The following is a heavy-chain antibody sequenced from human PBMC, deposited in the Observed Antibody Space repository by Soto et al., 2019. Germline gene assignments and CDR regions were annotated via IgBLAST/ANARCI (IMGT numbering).Heavy chain of an antibody. D-gene: IGHD3-22*01. V-gene: IGHV1-46*01. J-gene: IGHJ4*02. CDR1: ENSFTTYY. CDR3: AGLYHYDSSGYYDY. Sequence: ASVKVSCKASENSFTTYYMHWVRQAPGQGLEWMGIINPSGGRTTYAQKFQGRVTMTRDTSTSTFHMELSSLTSEDTAVYYCAGLYHYDSSGYYDYWGQGTLVTVSS. CDR2: INPSGGRT.